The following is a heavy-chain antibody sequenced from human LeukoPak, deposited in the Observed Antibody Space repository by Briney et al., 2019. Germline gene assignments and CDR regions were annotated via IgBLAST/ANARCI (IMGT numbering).Heavy chain of an antibody. CDR2: IYYSGST. CDR3: ARDGGRCSGGSCYSGGSYYYYGMDV. D-gene: IGHD2-15*01. V-gene: IGHV4-59*12. Sequence: SETLSLTCTVSGGSISSYYWSWIRQPPGKGLEWIGYIYYSGSTNYNPSLKSRVTISVDTSKNQFSLKLSSVTAADTAVYYCARDGGRCSGGSCYSGGSYYYYGMDVWGQGTTVTVSS. CDR1: GGSISSYY. J-gene: IGHJ6*02.